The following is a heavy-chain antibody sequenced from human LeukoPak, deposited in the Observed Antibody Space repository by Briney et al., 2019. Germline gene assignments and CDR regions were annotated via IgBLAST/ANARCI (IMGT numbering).Heavy chain of an antibody. V-gene: IGHV4-30-4*08. CDR2: IYYSGST. J-gene: IGHJ3*02. CDR3: ARPAARSHDVFDI. D-gene: IGHD2-2*01. CDR1: GGSISSGDYY. Sequence: PSQTLSLTCTVSGGSISSGDYYWSWIRQPPGKGLEWIGYIYYSGSTYYNPSLKSRVTISVDTSKNQFSLKLSSVTAADTAVYYCARPAARSHDVFDIWGQGTMVTVSS.